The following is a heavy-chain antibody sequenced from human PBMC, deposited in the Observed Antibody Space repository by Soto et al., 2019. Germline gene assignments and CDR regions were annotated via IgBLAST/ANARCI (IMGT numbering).Heavy chain of an antibody. V-gene: IGHV4-59*01. J-gene: IGHJ5*02. CDR3: ARDSDYYDSSGYYVRWFDP. D-gene: IGHD3-22*01. Sequence: PSETLSLTCTVSGGSISSYYWSWIRQPPGKGLEWIGYIYYSGSTNYNPSLKSRVTISVDTSKNQFSLKLSSVTAADTAVYYCARDSDYYDSSGYYVRWFDPWGQGTLVTVSS. CDR2: IYYSGST. CDR1: GGSISSYY.